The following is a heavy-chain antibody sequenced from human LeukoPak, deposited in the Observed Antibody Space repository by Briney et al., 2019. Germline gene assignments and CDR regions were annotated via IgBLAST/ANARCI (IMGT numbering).Heavy chain of an antibody. Sequence: GASVKVSCKASGGTFGSYAISWVRQAPGQGLEWMGGIIPIFGTANYAQKFQGRVTITADESTSTAYMELSSLRSEDTAVYYCARGPVPAAKGFDYWGQGTLVTVSS. CDR3: ARGPVPAAKGFDY. CDR2: IIPIFGTA. D-gene: IGHD2-2*01. J-gene: IGHJ4*02. V-gene: IGHV1-69*13. CDR1: GGTFGSYA.